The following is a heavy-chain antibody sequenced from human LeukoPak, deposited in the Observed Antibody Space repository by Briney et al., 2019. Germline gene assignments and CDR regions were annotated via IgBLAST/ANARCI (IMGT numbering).Heavy chain of an antibody. CDR3: ARHPPPRSRMATTVNSAFDI. CDR2: IYPGDSDT. CDR1: GYSFTSYW. Sequence: GESLKISCKGSGYSFTSYWIGWVRQMPGKGLEWMGIIYPGDSDTSYSPSFQGQVTISADKSISTPYLQWSSLKAPDTAMYYCARHPPPRSRMATTVNSAFDIWGQGTMVTVSS. V-gene: IGHV5-51*01. J-gene: IGHJ3*02. D-gene: IGHD5-24*01.